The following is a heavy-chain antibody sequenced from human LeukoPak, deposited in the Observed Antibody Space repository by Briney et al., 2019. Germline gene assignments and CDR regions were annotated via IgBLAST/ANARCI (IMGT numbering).Heavy chain of an antibody. CDR1: VFTVSSNY. Sequence: GGSLRLSCAASVFTVSSNYMSWVRQAPGKGLEWVSVIYSGGSTYYADSVKGRFTISRDNSKNTLYLQMNSLRAEDTAVYYCARDGGYSYGFYYYGMDVWGQGTTVTVSS. V-gene: IGHV3-66*01. D-gene: IGHD5-18*01. CDR3: ARDGGYSYGFYYYGMDV. J-gene: IGHJ6*02. CDR2: IYSGGST.